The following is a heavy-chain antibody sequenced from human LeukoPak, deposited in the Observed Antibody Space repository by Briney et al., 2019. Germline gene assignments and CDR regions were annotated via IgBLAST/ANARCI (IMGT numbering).Heavy chain of an antibody. CDR1: GYTLTELS. D-gene: IGHD2-2*01. V-gene: IGHV1-24*01. CDR2: FDPEDGET. J-gene: IGHJ5*02. Sequence: ALVKVSCKVSGYTLTELSMHWVRQAPGKGLEWMGGFDPEDGETIYAQKFQGRVTMTEDTSTDTAYMELSSLRSEDTAVYYCATTGYCSSTSCSNWFDPWGQGTLVTVSS. CDR3: ATTGYCSSTSCSNWFDP.